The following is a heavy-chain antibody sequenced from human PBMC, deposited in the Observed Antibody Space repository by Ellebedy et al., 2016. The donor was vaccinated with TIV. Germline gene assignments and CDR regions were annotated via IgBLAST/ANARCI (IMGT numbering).Heavy chain of an antibody. D-gene: IGHD3-3*01. J-gene: IGHJ6*02. CDR2: ISAYNGNT. CDR1: GYTFTSYG. V-gene: IGHV1-18*01. Sequence: AASVKVSCKASGYTFTSYGISWVRQAPGQGLEWMGWISAYNGNTNYAQKLQGRVTMTTDTSTRTAYMELRSLRSDDTAVYYCARDPYYDFWSGPYGMDVWGQGTTVTVSS. CDR3: ARDPYYDFWSGPYGMDV.